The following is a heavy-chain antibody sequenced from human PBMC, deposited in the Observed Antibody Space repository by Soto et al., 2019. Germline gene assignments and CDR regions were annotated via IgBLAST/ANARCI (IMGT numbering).Heavy chain of an antibody. CDR2: IYFTGST. CDR1: GGSVSSDDYS. Sequence: QVQLQESGPGLVKPSETLSLTCSVSGGSVSSDDYSWTWIRQPPGKGLEWIAYIYFTGSTNYNPSLRNRVTISIDSSQKQFFLNLSSVTAADTAVYYCARGISYFSDSSGFENWFDPWGQGTLVTVSS. V-gene: IGHV4-61*08. J-gene: IGHJ5*02. CDR3: ARGISYFSDSSGFENWFDP. D-gene: IGHD3-22*01.